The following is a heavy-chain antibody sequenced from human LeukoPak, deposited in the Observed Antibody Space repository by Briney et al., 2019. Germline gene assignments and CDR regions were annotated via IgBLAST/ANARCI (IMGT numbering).Heavy chain of an antibody. J-gene: IGHJ4*02. V-gene: IGHV3-30*02. CDR1: GYTFSSYG. D-gene: IGHD3-22*01. CDR3: AKDYYDSSGYQRSGY. CDR2: IRYDGSNK. Sequence: GGSLRLSCAASGYTFSSYGMHWVRQAPGKGLEWVAFIRYDGSNKYYADSVKGRFTISRDNSKNTLYLQMNSLRAEDTAVYYCAKDYYDSSGYQRSGYWGQGTLVTVSS.